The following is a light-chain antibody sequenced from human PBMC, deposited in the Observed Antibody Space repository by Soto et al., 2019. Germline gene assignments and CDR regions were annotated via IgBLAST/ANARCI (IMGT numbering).Light chain of an antibody. V-gene: IGKV3-20*01. CDR2: GAS. CDR1: QSVSSGY. CDR3: QQYGNSLT. J-gene: IGKJ4*01. Sequence: EIVLTQSPGTLSLSPGERATLSCRASQSVSSGYLAWYQQKPGQAPRLLMYGASRRATGIPDRFSGSGSGTDFILTISRLEPEDVAVYYCQQYGNSLTFGGGTKVEIK.